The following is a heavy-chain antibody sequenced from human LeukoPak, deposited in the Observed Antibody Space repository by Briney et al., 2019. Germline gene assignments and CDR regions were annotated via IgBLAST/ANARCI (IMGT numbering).Heavy chain of an antibody. CDR1: GKTFTGYY. J-gene: IGHJ4*02. V-gene: IGHV1-2*02. CDR3: ARRPQYCRGGACYD. Sequence: ASVKNTCKASGKTFTGYYMHWVRQAPAQGLQWMGWVNPNSGGTNYAQKYQGRVTMTTDTSISSAYMELSRLRSDDTAVYYCARRPQYCRGGACYDWGQGTLVTVSS. CDR2: VNPNSGGT. D-gene: IGHD2-15*01.